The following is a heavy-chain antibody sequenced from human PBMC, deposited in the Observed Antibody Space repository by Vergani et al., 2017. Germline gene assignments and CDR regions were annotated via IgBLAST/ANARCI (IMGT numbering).Heavy chain of an antibody. CDR3: VYXKTECGTTGCFYPFYYYYYMDV. V-gene: IGHV2-5*04. CDR2: IYWNDDQ. Sequence: QITLKESGPTLVKPTQTLTLTCTFSGFSLNTRGVSVAWIRQPPGKALDWLALIYWNDDQHYSPSLNNRVTITKDTSKNQGVLTMTNMDYVDTGTYYCVYXKTECGTTGCFYPFYYYYYMDVWGKGTTVTVSS. D-gene: IGHD1-7*01. J-gene: IGHJ6*03. CDR1: GFSLNTRGVS.